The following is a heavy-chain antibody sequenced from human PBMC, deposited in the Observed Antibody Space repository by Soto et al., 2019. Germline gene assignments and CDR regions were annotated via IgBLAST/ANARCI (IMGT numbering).Heavy chain of an antibody. J-gene: IGHJ4*02. D-gene: IGHD6-19*01. Sequence: GGSLRLSCAASGFTVSSNYMSWVRQAPGKGLEWVSVIYSGGSTYNADSVKGRFAISRDNSKNTLYLQVNSLRPEDTAVYYCARTTAVAGTPEFDYWGQGTLVTVSS. V-gene: IGHV3-53*05. CDR2: IYSGGST. CDR3: ARTTAVAGTPEFDY. CDR1: GFTVSSNY.